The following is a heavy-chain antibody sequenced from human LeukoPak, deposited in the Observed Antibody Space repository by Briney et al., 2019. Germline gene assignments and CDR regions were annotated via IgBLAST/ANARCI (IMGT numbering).Heavy chain of an antibody. V-gene: IGHV4-4*07. J-gene: IGHJ6*02. Sequence: PSETLSLTCTVSGGSISSYYWSWIRQPAGKGLEWIGRIYTSGSTNYNPSLKSRVTMSVDTSKNQFSLKLSSVTAADTAVYYCARDLHILTGYYRGGYYYYGMDVWGQGTTVTVSS. D-gene: IGHD3-9*01. CDR2: IYTSGST. CDR1: GGSISSYY. CDR3: ARDLHILTGYYRGGYYYYGMDV.